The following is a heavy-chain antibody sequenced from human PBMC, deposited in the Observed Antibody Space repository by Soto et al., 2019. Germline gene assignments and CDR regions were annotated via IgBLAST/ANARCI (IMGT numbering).Heavy chain of an antibody. Sequence: EVQLLESGGGLVQAGGSLRLSCAASGFTFSRDGMSWVRQAPGKGLEWVSLITDNGGSTYYADSVKGRFTTSRDNTKNPLLLQMNRLRAEDTAVYYCAKERATTTAFDYWGQGALVTVSS. CDR2: ITDNGGST. V-gene: IGHV3-23*01. CDR1: GFTFSRDG. D-gene: IGHD4-17*01. J-gene: IGHJ4*02. CDR3: AKERATTTAFDY.